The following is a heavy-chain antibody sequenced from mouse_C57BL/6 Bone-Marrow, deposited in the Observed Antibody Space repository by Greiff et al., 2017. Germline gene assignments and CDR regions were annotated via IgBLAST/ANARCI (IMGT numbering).Heavy chain of an antibody. CDR2: IRSKSNNYAT. D-gene: IGHD1-1*01. V-gene: IGHV10-1*01. Sequence: EVQLQESGGGLVQPKGSLKLSCAASGFSFNTYAMNWVRQAPGKGLEWVARIRSKSNNYATYYADSVKDRFTISRDDSESMLYLQMNNLKTEDTAMYYCVRQWDYGSSYRYFDVWGTGTTVTVSS. J-gene: IGHJ1*03. CDR1: GFSFNTYA. CDR3: VRQWDYGSSYRYFDV.